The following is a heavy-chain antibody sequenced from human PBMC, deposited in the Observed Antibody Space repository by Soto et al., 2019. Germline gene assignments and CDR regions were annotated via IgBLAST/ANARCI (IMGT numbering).Heavy chain of an antibody. J-gene: IGHJ4*02. Sequence: QVQLVESGGGVVQPGRSLRLSCAASGFTFSSYGMHWVRQAPGKGLEWVAVIWYDGSNKYYADSVKGRFTISRDNSKNTLYLQMNSLRAEDTAVYYCARDYGYCSGGSCYSERGLAYYFDYWGQGTLVTVSS. CDR3: ARDYGYCSGGSCYSERGLAYYFDY. V-gene: IGHV3-33*01. CDR1: GFTFSSYG. CDR2: IWYDGSNK. D-gene: IGHD2-15*01.